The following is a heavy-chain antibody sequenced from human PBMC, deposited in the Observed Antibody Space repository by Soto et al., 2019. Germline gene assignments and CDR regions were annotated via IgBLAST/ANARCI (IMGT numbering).Heavy chain of an antibody. CDR1: GFTFSGAW. J-gene: IGHJ4*02. CDR3: VTDVPNDIYQYDY. D-gene: IGHD3-9*01. CDR2: IKSKADGETT. V-gene: IGHV3-15*01. Sequence: PGGSLRLSCAASGFTFSGAWMTWVRQAPGKGLEWVGLIKSKADGETTHYAAPVEGRFTISRDDSKSTLSLQMNSLKVEDTAVYYCVTDVPNDIYQYDYWGQGTLVTVSS.